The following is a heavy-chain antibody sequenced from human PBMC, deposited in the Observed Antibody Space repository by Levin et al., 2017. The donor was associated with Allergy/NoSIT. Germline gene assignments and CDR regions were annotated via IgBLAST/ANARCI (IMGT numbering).Heavy chain of an antibody. CDR2: TYYSGST. J-gene: IGHJ5*02. Sequence: PGGSLRLSCTVSGGSISSSSYYWGWIRQPPGKGLEWIGSTYYSGSTYYNPSLKSRVTISVDTSKNQFSLKLSSVTAADTAVYYCARTYYCGSGSYSTTANWFDPWGQGTLVTVSS. D-gene: IGHD3-10*01. CDR3: ARTYYCGSGSYSTTANWFDP. CDR1: GGSISSSSYY. V-gene: IGHV4-39*01.